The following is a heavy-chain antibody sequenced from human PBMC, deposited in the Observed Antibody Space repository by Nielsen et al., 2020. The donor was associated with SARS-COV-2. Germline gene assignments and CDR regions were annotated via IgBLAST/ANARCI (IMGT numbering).Heavy chain of an antibody. D-gene: IGHD3-22*01. CDR3: ARDSSGTYRRVDY. CDR2: ISSSSSYI. V-gene: IGHV3-21*04. J-gene: IGHJ4*02. Sequence: GGSLRLSCAASGFTFSSYGMNWVRQAPGKGLEWVSSISSSSSYIYYADSVKGRFTISRDNAKNSLYLQMNSLRSDDTAVYYCARDSSGTYRRVDYWGQGTLVTVSS. CDR1: GFTFSSYG.